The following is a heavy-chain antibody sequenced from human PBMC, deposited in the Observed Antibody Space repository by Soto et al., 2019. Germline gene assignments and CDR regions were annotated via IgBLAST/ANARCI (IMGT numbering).Heavy chain of an antibody. Sequence: SEALSVTCKVSGGSVSSGYWSWIRQPPGKGLHWIEYIPYTGRTNHNPSLKSRVTISVDTSTNPYSLKLSSVTAADTAVYYCARVWCSGSYAMDVWGHGTTGTVS. CDR2: IPYTGRT. CDR3: ARVWCSGSYAMDV. CDR1: GGSVSSGY. V-gene: IGHV4-59*02. D-gene: IGHD6-19*01. J-gene: IGHJ6*02.